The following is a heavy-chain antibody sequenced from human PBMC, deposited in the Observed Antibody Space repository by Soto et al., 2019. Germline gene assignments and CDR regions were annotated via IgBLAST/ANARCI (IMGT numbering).Heavy chain of an antibody. J-gene: IGHJ4*02. CDR3: AKDSIPYSSSYDLDH. V-gene: IGHV3-23*01. CDR2: MTATGVSI. CDR1: GFSFSGYA. D-gene: IGHD6-6*01. Sequence: EVQLLESGGGLVQPGGSLRLTCVASGFSFSGYAMSWVRQAPGKGLVWVSSMTATGVSIYYADSVRGRFTISRDNSKNTLYLQMSRLRAEDTARYYCAKDSIPYSSSYDLDHWGRGALVTVSS.